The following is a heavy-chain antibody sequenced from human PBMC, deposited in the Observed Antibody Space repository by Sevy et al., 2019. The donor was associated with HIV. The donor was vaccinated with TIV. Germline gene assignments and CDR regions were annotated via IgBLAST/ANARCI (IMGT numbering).Heavy chain of an antibody. CDR2: ISYDGSNK. Sequence: GGSLRLSCAGSGFTFSSYAMHWVRQAPGKGLEWVAVISYDGSNKYYADSVKGRFTISRDNSKNTLYLQMNSLRAEDTAVYYCARGQYSNYPRYYFDYWGQGTLVTVSS. CDR1: GFTFSSYA. J-gene: IGHJ4*02. D-gene: IGHD4-4*01. V-gene: IGHV3-30-3*01. CDR3: ARGQYSNYPRYYFDY.